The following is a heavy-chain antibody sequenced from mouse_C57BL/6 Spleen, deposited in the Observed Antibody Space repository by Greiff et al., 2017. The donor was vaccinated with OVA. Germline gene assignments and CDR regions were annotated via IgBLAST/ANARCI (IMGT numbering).Heavy chain of an antibody. V-gene: IGHV1-80*01. CDR2: IYPGDGDT. Sequence: QVQLQQSGAELVKPGASVKISCKASGYAFSSYWMNWVKQRPGKGLEWIGQIYPGDGDTNYNGKFKGKATLTADKSSSTAYMQLSSLTSEDSAVYFCARGDSSGYPWYFDVWGTGTTVTVSS. D-gene: IGHD3-2*02. CDR1: GYAFSSYW. J-gene: IGHJ1*03. CDR3: ARGDSSGYPWYFDV.